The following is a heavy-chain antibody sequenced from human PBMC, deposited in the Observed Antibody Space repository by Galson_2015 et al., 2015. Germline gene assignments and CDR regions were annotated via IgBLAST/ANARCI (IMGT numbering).Heavy chain of an antibody. J-gene: IGHJ4*02. V-gene: IGHV3-9*01. Sequence: SLRLSCAASGFTFDDYAMHWVRQAPGKGLEWVSLISRNGGTIGYADSVKGRFTISRDNAKNSLFLQMNSLRAEDTALYYCAKDKGYSAYAFDYWGQGTLVTVSS. CDR3: AKDKGYSAYAFDY. D-gene: IGHD5-12*01. CDR1: GFTFDDYA. CDR2: ISRNGGTI.